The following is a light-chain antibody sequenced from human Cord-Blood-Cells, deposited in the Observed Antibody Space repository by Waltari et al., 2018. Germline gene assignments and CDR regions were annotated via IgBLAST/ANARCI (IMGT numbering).Light chain of an antibody. CDR3: SSYTSSSTYV. CDR1: SSDVGGYNY. J-gene: IGLJ1*01. CDR2: DVN. V-gene: IGLV2-14*01. Sequence: QPALTQPASVPGSPGHSITISCTGTSSDVGGYNYFSWYKQHPGKAPQLMIYDVNKRPSGVSNLFSGSKSGNTASLTISGLQAEDEADYYCSSYTSSSTYVFGTGTKVTVL.